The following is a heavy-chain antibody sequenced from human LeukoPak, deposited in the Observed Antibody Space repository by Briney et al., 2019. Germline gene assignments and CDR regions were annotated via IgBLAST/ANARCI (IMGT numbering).Heavy chain of an antibody. D-gene: IGHD3-10*01. Sequence: TSVKISCKASRYTFTTHYIHWVGPAPGQGLEWMGIIDPSGERASYARKFRGRVTMTRDAFTSTVYVQLNSLRSEDTAMYYCTRSSSVTMVRDADKFDIWGQGTTVTVSS. J-gene: IGHJ3*02. CDR2: IDPSGERA. CDR3: TRSSSVTMVRDADKFDI. V-gene: IGHV1-46*01. CDR1: RYTFTTHY.